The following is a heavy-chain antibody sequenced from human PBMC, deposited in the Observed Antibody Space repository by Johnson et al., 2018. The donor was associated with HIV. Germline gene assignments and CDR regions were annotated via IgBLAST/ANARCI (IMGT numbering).Heavy chain of an antibody. CDR2: ISWNSGSI. J-gene: IGHJ3*02. Sequence: EVQLVESGGGLVQPGRSLRLSCAASGFTFDDYAMHWVRQAPGKGLEWVSGISWNSGSIAYADSVKGRFTISRDNAKNSLYLQMNSLRAEDTALYYCAKGHPDYYGSGIRGAFDIWGQGTMVTVSS. D-gene: IGHD3-10*01. V-gene: IGHV3-9*01. CDR1: GFTFDDYA. CDR3: AKGHPDYYGSGIRGAFDI.